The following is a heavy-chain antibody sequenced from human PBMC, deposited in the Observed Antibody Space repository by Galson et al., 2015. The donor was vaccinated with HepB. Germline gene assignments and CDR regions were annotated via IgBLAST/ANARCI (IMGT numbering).Heavy chain of an antibody. V-gene: IGHV3-7*03. CDR2: INPDGSEK. Sequence: SLRLSCAGSEFTFSSYWMNWVRQAPGKGLEWVANINPDGSEKSYVASLRGRFTVSRDNDKNALYLQVGSLRAEDTAVYYCARRISLVRGIITKPDYYYGMDVWGQGTTVTVAS. D-gene: IGHD3-10*01. CDR1: EFTFSSYW. J-gene: IGHJ6*02. CDR3: ARRISLVRGIITKPDYYYGMDV.